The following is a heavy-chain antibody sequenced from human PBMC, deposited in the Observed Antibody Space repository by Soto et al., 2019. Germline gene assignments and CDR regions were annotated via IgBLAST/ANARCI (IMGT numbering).Heavy chain of an antibody. D-gene: IGHD3-16*01. CDR3: ERGGTTGVFDL. J-gene: IGHJ4*02. CDR1: GFRFKSFV. V-gene: IGHV3-30*19. Sequence: QVQLVESGGGVVQPVTSLRLSCAASGFRFKSFVMHWVRQAPGKGLEWVAFTSYDGNNKDYGDSVKGRFTVSRDNSQNTLHLQMDFLRPEDTALYYCERGGTTGVFDLWCQGTLVSVSS. CDR2: TSYDGNNK.